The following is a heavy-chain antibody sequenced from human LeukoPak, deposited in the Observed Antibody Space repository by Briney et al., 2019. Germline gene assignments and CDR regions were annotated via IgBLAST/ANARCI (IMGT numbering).Heavy chain of an antibody. D-gene: IGHD3-3*01. J-gene: IGHJ6*02. Sequence: ASVKVSCKASGYTFTKYSIHWVRQAPGQTLEWMGWINPGNGNTKYSQKFQGRVTITRDTSASTAYMELSSLRSEDTAVYYCARDRGAYYDFWSGYYPGFGMDVWGQGTTVTVSS. CDR3: ARDRGAYYDFWSGYYPGFGMDV. CDR1: GYTFTKYS. V-gene: IGHV1-3*01. CDR2: INPGNGNT.